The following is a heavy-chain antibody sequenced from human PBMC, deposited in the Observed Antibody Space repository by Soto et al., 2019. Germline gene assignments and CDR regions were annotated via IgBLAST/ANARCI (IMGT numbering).Heavy chain of an antibody. J-gene: IGHJ6*04. CDR3: ARDDSGDNGVYHGMDV. CDR2: IDPCASHT. CDR1: VYSVTSYW. D-gene: IGHD2-21*01. Sequence: SGRSPNIFRKASVYSVTSYWIGGARHMPGHGLERMGRIDPCASHTSYSASFQGHVPISADKPISTAYLKWSSLNASDTAMYYCARDDSGDNGVYHGMDVLGEGTTVTVSS. V-gene: IGHV5-10-1*01.